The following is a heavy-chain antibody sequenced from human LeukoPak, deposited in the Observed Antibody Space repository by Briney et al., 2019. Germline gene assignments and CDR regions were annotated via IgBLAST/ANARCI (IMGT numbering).Heavy chain of an antibody. Sequence: SETLSLTCTVPGGSISSYYWSWIRQPPGKGLEWIGYIYYSGSTNYNPSLKSRVTISVDTSKNQFSLKLSSVTAADTAVYYCARETGYSSSWGQGTLVTVSS. CDR2: IYYSGST. V-gene: IGHV4-59*01. CDR3: ARETGYSSS. D-gene: IGHD6-13*01. CDR1: GGSISSYY. J-gene: IGHJ4*02.